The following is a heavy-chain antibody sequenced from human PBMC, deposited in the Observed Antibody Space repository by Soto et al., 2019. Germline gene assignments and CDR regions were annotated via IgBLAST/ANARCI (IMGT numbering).Heavy chain of an antibody. D-gene: IGHD2-2*01. J-gene: IGHJ6*02. CDR1: AYTFTDYY. Sequence: ASVKVSCKASAYTFTDYYIHWVRQAPGQGLEWMGWINPNSGATNYAQKFQGRVTMTRDTSISTAYMELSRLRSDDTAVYYCARDLVPAAISFYGMDVWGQGTTVTVSS. CDR2: INPNSGAT. V-gene: IGHV1-2*02. CDR3: ARDLVPAAISFYGMDV.